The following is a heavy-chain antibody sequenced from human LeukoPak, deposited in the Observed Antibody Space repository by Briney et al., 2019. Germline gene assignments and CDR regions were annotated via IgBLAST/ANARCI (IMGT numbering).Heavy chain of an antibody. CDR3: ARPPSRGYSSSFEY. D-gene: IGHD2-2*03. CDR1: GYSFPTYW. Sequence: GESLKISCKGSGYSFPTYWIAWVRQMPGKGLESMGIIYPDESNIRYSPSFQGQVTISADKYISTAYLQWSSLKASDTAMYYCARPPSRGYSSSFEYWGQGTLVTVSS. J-gene: IGHJ4*02. V-gene: IGHV5-51*01. CDR2: IYPDESNI.